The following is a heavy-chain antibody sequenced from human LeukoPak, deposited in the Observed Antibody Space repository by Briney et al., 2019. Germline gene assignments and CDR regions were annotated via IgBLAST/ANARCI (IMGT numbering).Heavy chain of an antibody. CDR2: MSYGGST. D-gene: IGHD2-2*02. J-gene: IGHJ3*02. V-gene: IGHV4-59*01. Sequence: SETLSLTCSVSGGSISSYYCTWIRQTPGKGLEWIGYMSYGGSTNYNPSLKSRVTISVDTSKNQFSLKLSSVTAADTAVYYCARETYCSSITCYNVVDAFDIWGQGTMVTVSS. CDR1: GGSISSYY. CDR3: ARETYCSSITCYNVVDAFDI.